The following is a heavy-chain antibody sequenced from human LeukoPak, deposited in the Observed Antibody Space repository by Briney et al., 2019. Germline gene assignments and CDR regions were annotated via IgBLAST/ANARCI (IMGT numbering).Heavy chain of an antibody. D-gene: IGHD5-18*01. Sequence: SETLSLTCTVSGGSISSYYWSWVRQPPGKGLEWIGYIYYSGSTNYNPPLKSRVTISVDTSKNQFSLKVSSVTAADTAVYYCARDRWLGYWGQGTLVTVSS. CDR1: GGSISSYY. CDR3: ARDRWLGY. V-gene: IGHV4-59*01. J-gene: IGHJ4*02. CDR2: IYYSGST.